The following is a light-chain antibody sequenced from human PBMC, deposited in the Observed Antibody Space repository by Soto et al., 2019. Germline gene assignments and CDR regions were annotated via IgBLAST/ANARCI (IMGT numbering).Light chain of an antibody. CDR2: DND. J-gene: IGLJ1*01. V-gene: IGLV1-51*01. Sequence: QSVLTQPPSVSAAPGKKFTLSCSGSSSNIGYNFVSWYQHLPGTAPKLLSYDNDKRPPGISDRFSGSTSGTSATLDIAGLQTGDEADYYCGTWDTSLSAYVFGPGTNLTVL. CDR3: GTWDTSLSAYV. CDR1: SSNIGYNF.